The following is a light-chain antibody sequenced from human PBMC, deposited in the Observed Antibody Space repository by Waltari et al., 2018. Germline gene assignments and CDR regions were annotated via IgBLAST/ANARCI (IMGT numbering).Light chain of an antibody. CDR1: QSVSSN. J-gene: IGKJ1*01. CDR3: QQYNNWPPWT. CDR2: GAY. Sequence: EIVMTQSPATLSVSPGERATLSCRASQSVSSNIAWYQQKPGQAPRLLIYGAYTRPTGIPARFGGRESGTEFTLTISSLQSEYFAVYYCQQYNNWPPWTFGQGTKVEIK. V-gene: IGKV3-15*01.